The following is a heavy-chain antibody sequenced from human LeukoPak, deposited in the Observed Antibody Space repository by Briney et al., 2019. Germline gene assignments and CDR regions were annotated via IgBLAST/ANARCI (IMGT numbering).Heavy chain of an antibody. CDR2: ISYDGSDK. V-gene: IGHV3-30*18. Sequence: GGSLRLSCAASGFTFNRNGMHWVRQAPGRGLEWVAVISYDGSDKYYVDSVKGRFTISRDNSKNTLYLQMNGLRAEDTAVYYCAKDMSSPQIDYWGQGTLVTVSS. D-gene: IGHD3-10*01. J-gene: IGHJ4*02. CDR3: AKDMSSPQIDY. CDR1: GFTFNRNG.